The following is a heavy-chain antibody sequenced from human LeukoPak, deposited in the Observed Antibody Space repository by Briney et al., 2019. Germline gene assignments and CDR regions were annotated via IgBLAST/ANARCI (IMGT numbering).Heavy chain of an antibody. J-gene: IGHJ6*03. V-gene: IGHV1-18*01. Sequence: GASVKVSCKASGYTFTSYGISWVRQAPGQGLEWMGWISAYNGNTNYAQKLQGRVTMTTDTSTSTAYMELRSLRSDDTAVYYCARAETGIAAAGTAPSYYYYYMDVWGKGTTVTVSS. CDR3: ARAETGIAAAGTAPSYYYYYMDV. CDR2: ISAYNGNT. CDR1: GYTFTSYG. D-gene: IGHD6-13*01.